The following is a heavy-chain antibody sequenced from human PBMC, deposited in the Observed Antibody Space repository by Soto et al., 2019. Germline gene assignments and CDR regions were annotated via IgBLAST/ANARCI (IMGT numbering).Heavy chain of an antibody. V-gene: IGHV3-23*01. CDR3: AKIRYYYDSSGITEYFQH. CDR1: GFTFSSYA. J-gene: IGHJ1*01. D-gene: IGHD3-22*01. CDR2: ISGSGGST. Sequence: GGSLRLSCAASGFTFSSYAMSWVRQAAGKGLEWVSAISGSGGSTYYADSVNGRFTPSRDNSKNTLYLQMNSLRAEDTAVYYCAKIRYYYDSSGITEYFQHWGQGTLVTVSS.